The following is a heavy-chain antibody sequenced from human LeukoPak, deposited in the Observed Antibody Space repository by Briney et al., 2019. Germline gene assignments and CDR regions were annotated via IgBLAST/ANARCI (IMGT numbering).Heavy chain of an antibody. D-gene: IGHD3-3*01. Sequence: ASVKVSCKASGGTFSSYAISWVRQATGQGLEWMGGIIPIFGTANYAQKFQGRVTITADESTSTAYMELSSLRSEDTAVYYCARALPQYDFWSGYSSTYYYGMDVWGQGTTVTVSS. CDR1: GGTFSSYA. V-gene: IGHV1-69*01. CDR3: ARALPQYDFWSGYSSTYYYGMDV. CDR2: IIPIFGTA. J-gene: IGHJ6*02.